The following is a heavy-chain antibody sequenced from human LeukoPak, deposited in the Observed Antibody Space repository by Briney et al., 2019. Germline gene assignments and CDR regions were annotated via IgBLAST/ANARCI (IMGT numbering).Heavy chain of an antibody. D-gene: IGHD2-21*02. J-gene: IGHJ4*02. CDR1: GGSISTSTYY. Sequence: PSETLSLTCTVSGGSISTSTYYWGWIRQPPGKGVEGIGRISYTGNISYNPSLKSRVTISVDTSKNQFSLKMKSVTSADTAMYYCATSVCGGDCYHGAFHYWGQGALVTVSS. CDR3: ATSVCGGDCYHGAFHY. CDR2: ISYTGNI. V-gene: IGHV4-39*01.